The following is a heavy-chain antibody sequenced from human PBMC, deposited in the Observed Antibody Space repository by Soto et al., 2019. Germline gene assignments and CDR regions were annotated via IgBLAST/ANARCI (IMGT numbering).Heavy chain of an antibody. CDR3: SRQASDFWSGKPQYYMDV. Sequence: EVQLVESGGGLVQPGGSMKLSCAASGFTLSGSAKHWVRQASGKGLEWVVRIRSKPNNYATAYGASVKGRFTISRDDSKNTAYLQMNSLNTEDTAVYYCSRQASDFWSGKPQYYMDVWGKGTTVTVSS. D-gene: IGHD3-3*01. J-gene: IGHJ6*03. CDR1: GFTLSGSA. V-gene: IGHV3-73*01. CDR2: IRSKPNNYAT.